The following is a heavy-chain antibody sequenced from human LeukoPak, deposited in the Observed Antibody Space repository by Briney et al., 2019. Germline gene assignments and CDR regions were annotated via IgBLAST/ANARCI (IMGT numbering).Heavy chain of an antibody. Sequence: GGSLRLSCAASGFTVSSNYMSWVRQAPGKGLEWVSVIYSGGSTYYADSVKGRFTISRDNSKNTLYLQMNSLRAEDTAVYYCAKGLTMVRGVIHLFDYWGQGTLVTVSS. CDR3: AKGLTMVRGVIHLFDY. J-gene: IGHJ4*02. CDR1: GFTVSSNY. D-gene: IGHD3-10*01. CDR2: IYSGGST. V-gene: IGHV3-66*01.